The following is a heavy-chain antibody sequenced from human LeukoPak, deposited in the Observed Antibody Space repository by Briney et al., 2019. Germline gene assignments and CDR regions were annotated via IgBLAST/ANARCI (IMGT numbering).Heavy chain of an antibody. Sequence: PSETLSLTCTVSGGSVSSYYWSWTRQTPEKGLEWIGYMSYSGGTDYGPSLKSRVTMTVDTSKNEFSLKMSYVTAADTGVYYCARRRFGLLWFGEIDYWGQGTLVTVSS. CDR3: ARRRFGLLWFGEIDY. D-gene: IGHD3-10*01. CDR1: GGSVSSYY. CDR2: MSYSGGT. V-gene: IGHV4-59*02. J-gene: IGHJ4*02.